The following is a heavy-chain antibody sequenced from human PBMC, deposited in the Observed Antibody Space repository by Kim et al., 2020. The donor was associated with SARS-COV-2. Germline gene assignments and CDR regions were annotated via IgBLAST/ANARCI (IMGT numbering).Heavy chain of an antibody. J-gene: IGHJ5*02. CDR3: AKAGGATTNWVDP. Sequence: GGSLRLSCAASGFTFSNYAMSWVRQAPGKGLEWVSAIGTGGSTFYVDSVRGRFTISRDNSKNTLYLQMNSLRAEDTAVYYCAKAGGATTNWVDPRGQGTL. V-gene: IGHV3-23*01. CDR2: IGTGGST. CDR1: GFTFSNYA. D-gene: IGHD3-16*01.